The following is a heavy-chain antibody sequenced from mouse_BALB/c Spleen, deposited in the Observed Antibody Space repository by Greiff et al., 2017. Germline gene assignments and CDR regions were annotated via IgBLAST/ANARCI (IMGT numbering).Heavy chain of an antibody. Sequence: QVQLQQSGAELVRPGALVKLSCKASGYTFTSYWMQWVKQRPGQGLEWIGAIYPGDGDTRYTQKFKGKATLTADKSSSTAYMQLSSLASEDSAVYYCARGYYYAMDYWGQGTSVTVSS. CDR2: IYPGDGDT. CDR1: GYTFTSYW. J-gene: IGHJ4*01. D-gene: IGHD2-2*01. CDR3: ARGYYYAMDY. V-gene: IGHV1-87*01.